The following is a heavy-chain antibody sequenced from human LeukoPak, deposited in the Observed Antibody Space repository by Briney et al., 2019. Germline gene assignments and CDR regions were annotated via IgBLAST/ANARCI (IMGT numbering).Heavy chain of an antibody. CDR2: IYYSGST. J-gene: IGHJ3*02. Sequence: SETLSLTCTVSGGSISSYYCSWIRQPPGKGLEWFGYIYYSGSTNYNPSLKSRVTISIDTPKKQFSLKLSSVTAADTAVYYCARLVVTATYDAFDIWGQGTMVTVSS. CDR1: GGSISSYY. CDR3: ARLVVTATYDAFDI. V-gene: IGHV4-59*01. D-gene: IGHD2-21*02.